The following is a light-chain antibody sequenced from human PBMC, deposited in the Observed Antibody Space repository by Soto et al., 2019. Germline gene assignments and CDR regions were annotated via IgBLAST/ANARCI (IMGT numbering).Light chain of an antibody. Sequence: EIVLTQSPATLSLSPGERASLSCRASQSVGSYLAWYQHRTGQAPRLLIFGTSDRATDIPARFSGSGSGTDFTLTISSLEPEDFAVYYCQQRSIWPPTFGRGTKVDIK. CDR1: QSVGSY. V-gene: IGKV3-11*01. CDR2: GTS. J-gene: IGKJ2*01. CDR3: QQRSIWPPT.